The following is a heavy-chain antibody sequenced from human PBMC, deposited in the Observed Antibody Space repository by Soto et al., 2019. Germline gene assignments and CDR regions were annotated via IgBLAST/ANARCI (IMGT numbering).Heavy chain of an antibody. CDR1: GYHFTSYY. CDR2: INPSGGST. CDR3: ARDHLVADRRNGMDV. Sequence: ASVQVSFKACGYHFTSYYVHWVRQAPGQGLEWIGIINPSGGSTSYAQKFQGRVTMTRYTSTSTVYMDLSSLRSEDTAVYYCARDHLVADRRNGMDVWGQGTTVTVSS. V-gene: IGHV1-46*01. D-gene: IGHD6-6*01. J-gene: IGHJ6*02.